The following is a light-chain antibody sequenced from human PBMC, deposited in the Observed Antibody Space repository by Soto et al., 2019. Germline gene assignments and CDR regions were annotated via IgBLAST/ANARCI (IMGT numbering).Light chain of an antibody. Sequence: EIVMTQSPASLSVSPGERATLSCRASQSINSNLAWYQQKLGQAPRLLISGASTRATGIPARFSGSGSGTEFTLTISSLQSEDFAVYYCQHYNNWSTFGQGTRLEIK. V-gene: IGKV3-15*01. J-gene: IGKJ5*01. CDR3: QHYNNWST. CDR1: QSINSN. CDR2: GAS.